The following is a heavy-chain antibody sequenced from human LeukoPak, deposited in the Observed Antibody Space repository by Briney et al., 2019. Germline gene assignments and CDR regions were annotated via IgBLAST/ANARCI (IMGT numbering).Heavy chain of an antibody. CDR2: ISGSGGST. J-gene: IGHJ3*02. D-gene: IGHD6-19*01. CDR3: AKSTPISSSGWHERYFAFDI. V-gene: IGHV3-23*01. Sequence: HSGGSLRLSCAASGFTFSSHAMHWVRQAPGKGLEWVSAISGSGGSTYYADSVKGRFTISRDNSKNTLYLQMNSLRAEDTAVYYCAKSTPISSSGWHERYFAFDIWGQGTMVTVSS. CDR1: GFTFSSHA.